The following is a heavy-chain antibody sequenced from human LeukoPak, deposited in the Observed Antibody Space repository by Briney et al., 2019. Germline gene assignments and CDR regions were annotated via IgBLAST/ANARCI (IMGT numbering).Heavy chain of an antibody. V-gene: IGHV1-69*06. CDR1: GGTFSSYD. CDR3: ASYYCSGGSCYRDYYYGIDV. Sequence: SVKVCCKASGGTFSSYDISWVRQAPGQGLEWMGGSIPIFGTANYAQKFQGRVTITADKSTSTAYMEQSSLRSEDTAVYYCASYYCSGGSCYRDYYYGIDVWGKGTTVTVSS. D-gene: IGHD2-15*01. CDR2: SIPIFGTA. J-gene: IGHJ6*04.